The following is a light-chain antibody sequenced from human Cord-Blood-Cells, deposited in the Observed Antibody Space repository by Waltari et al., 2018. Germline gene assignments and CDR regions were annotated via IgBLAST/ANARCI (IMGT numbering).Light chain of an antibody. V-gene: IGLV2-23*02. Sequence: YALNKPASLSGSLGQSITISCSETADQVDMLYLVSWYQRHPGRAPRLLIYDITQRPSGISDRFSGSESGKPASLTISGLQAEDEADYYCCSFAGYCIYVFGSGTYVTVL. CDR3: CSFAGYCIYV. J-gene: IGLJ1*01. CDR1: ADQVDMLYL. CDR2: DIT.